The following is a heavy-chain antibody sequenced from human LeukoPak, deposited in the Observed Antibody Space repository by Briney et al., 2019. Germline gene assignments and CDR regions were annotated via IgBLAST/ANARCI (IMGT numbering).Heavy chain of an antibody. J-gene: IGHJ4*02. V-gene: IGHV3-30*03. D-gene: IGHD4-11*01. CDR3: ARDEGVPTNYRFDY. CDR2: ISNDGSIT. Sequence: SGGSLRLSCAASGFSFGSYGMHWVRQAPGKGLEWVAVISNDGSITKYGDSVRGRFTISRDNARSSLYLQMNSLRAEDTAVYYCARDEGVPTNYRFDYWGQGTLVTVSS. CDR1: GFSFGSYG.